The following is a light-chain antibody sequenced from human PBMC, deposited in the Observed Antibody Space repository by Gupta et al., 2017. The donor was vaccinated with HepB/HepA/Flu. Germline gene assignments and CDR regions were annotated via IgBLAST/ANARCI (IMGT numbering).Light chain of an antibody. Sequence: QSAQRPRPTVNEARRQRVTIPYSVGSSNIVAGNVVHWYLQLTGAAPKLVLYGNTNRPSGVPDRFSGSKSGTSASLAITDLQADDEADYYCQSFDSSLKTWMFGGGTKLTVL. V-gene: IGLV1-40*01. CDR3: QSFDSSLKTWM. CDR2: GNT. CDR1: SSNIVAGNV. J-gene: IGLJ3*02.